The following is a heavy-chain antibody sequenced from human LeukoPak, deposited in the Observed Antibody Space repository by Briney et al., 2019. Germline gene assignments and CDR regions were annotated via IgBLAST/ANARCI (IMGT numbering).Heavy chain of an antibody. Sequence: SETLSLTCTVSGGSISSGSYYWSWIRQPAGKGLEWIGRIYTSGSTNYNPSLKSRVTISVDTSKNQFSLKLSSVTAADTAVYYCARTSPLYCSSTSCYTGLDWFDPWGQGTLVTVSS. CDR1: GGSISSGSYY. V-gene: IGHV4-61*02. J-gene: IGHJ5*02. D-gene: IGHD2-2*02. CDR2: IYTSGST. CDR3: ARTSPLYCSSTSCYTGLDWFDP.